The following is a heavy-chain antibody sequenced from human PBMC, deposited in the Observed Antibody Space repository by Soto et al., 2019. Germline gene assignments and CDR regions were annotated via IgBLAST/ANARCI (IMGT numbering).Heavy chain of an antibody. V-gene: IGHV1-69*13. J-gene: IGHJ6*02. CDR1: GGTFSRYA. CDR2: FIPIYGTR. CDR3: ARAERPYGDYDNYYYAMDV. Sequence: SVKVSCKASGGTFSRYAISWVRRAPGQGLEWIGGFIPIYGTRNYAQKFQGRVTITADESTSTAYMELSSLRSEDTAVYYCARAERPYGDYDNYYYAMDVWDQGTSVTVSS. D-gene: IGHD4-17*01.